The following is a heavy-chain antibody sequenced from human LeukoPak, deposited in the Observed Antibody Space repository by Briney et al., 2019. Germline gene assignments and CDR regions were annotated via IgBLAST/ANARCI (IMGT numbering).Heavy chain of an antibody. V-gene: IGHV1-2*06. Sequence: ASVKVSCKASGYTFTGYHMHWVRQAPGQGLEWMGRINPNSGDTNYAQKFQGRVTMTRDTSITTAYMELSRLRSGDTAMYYCARDYCSSTSCLFDHWGQGTLVTVSS. CDR1: GYTFTGYH. D-gene: IGHD2-2*01. CDR2: INPNSGDT. CDR3: ARDYCSSTSCLFDH. J-gene: IGHJ4*02.